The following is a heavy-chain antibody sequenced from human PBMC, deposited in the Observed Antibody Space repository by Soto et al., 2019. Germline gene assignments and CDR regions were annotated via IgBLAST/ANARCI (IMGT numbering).Heavy chain of an antibody. V-gene: IGHV4-34*01. CDR1: GGSFSGSY. J-gene: IGHJ6*03. CDR2: INHSGSA. Sequence: SETLSLTCAVYGGSFSGSYWSWIRQPPGKGLEWIGEINHSGSANYNPSLKSRVTISVDTSKNQFSLKLSSVTAADTAVYYCARVYYDFWSGYYGPNAPNYMDVWGNGTTVTVSS. CDR3: ARVYYDFWSGYYGPNAPNYMDV. D-gene: IGHD3-3*01.